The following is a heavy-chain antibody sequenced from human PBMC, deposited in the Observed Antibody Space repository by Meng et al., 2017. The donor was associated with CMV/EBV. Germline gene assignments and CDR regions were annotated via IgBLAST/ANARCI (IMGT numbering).Heavy chain of an antibody. CDR1: GFTFSNYW. J-gene: IGHJ4*02. CDR3: ARDLSGSRDY. CDR2: INEYGRIT. V-gene: IGHV3-74*01. D-gene: IGHD1-26*01. Sequence: EVQLVEYGGGLIQPGGSLRLSCEDSGFTFSNYWMHWVRQVPGEGLVWVSRINEYGRITSYADSVKGRFTISRDNARNTLYLQMNSLRADDSAVYYCARDLSGSRDYWGRGTLVTVSS.